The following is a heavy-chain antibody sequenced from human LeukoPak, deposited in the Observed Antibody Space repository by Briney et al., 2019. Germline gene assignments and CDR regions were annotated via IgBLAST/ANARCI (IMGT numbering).Heavy chain of an antibody. CDR2: IRYDGSNK. CDR1: GFTFSSYG. Sequence: QPGGSLRLSCAASGFTFSSYGMHWVRQAPGKGLEWVAFIRYDGSNKYYADSVKGRFTISRDNSKNTLYLQMNSLRAEDTAVYYCATHKRALRLGELSTYSSFDYWGQGTLVTVSS. CDR3: ATHKRALRLGELSTYSSFDY. D-gene: IGHD3-16*02. J-gene: IGHJ4*02. V-gene: IGHV3-30*02.